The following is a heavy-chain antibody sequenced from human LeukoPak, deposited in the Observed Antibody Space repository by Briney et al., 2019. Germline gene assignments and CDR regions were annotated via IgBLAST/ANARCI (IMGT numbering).Heavy chain of an antibody. CDR1: GYTFSNFG. Sequence: ASVKVSCMTSGYTFSNFGINWVRQAPGQGLEWMGWISGNSDNPNYGQNFQGRFTVTTDPSTNTAYMELRNVTFDDTAVYYCARDGTSADDYWGQGTLVTVSS. V-gene: IGHV1-18*01. CDR3: ARDGTSADDY. J-gene: IGHJ4*02. CDR2: ISGNSDNP. D-gene: IGHD1-26*01.